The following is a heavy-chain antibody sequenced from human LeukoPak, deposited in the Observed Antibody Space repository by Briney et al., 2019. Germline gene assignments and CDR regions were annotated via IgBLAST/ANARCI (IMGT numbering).Heavy chain of an antibody. J-gene: IGHJ4*02. CDR1: GFTFSSYA. CDR3: ASGVADSCSSGKICGY. CDR2: ISSSSSYI. Sequence: GGSLRLSCAASGFTFSSYAMSWVRQAPGKGLEWVSSISSSSSYIYYADSVKGRFTISRDNAKNSLYLQMNSLRAEDTAVYYCASGVADSCSSGKICGYWGQGTLVTVSS. V-gene: IGHV3-21*01. D-gene: IGHD2-15*01.